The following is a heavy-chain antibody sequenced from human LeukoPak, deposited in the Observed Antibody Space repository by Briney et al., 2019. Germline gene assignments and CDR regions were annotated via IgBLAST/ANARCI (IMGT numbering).Heavy chain of an antibody. CDR1: GFTFSSYA. CDR2: ISYDGSNK. D-gene: IGHD3-22*01. J-gene: IGHJ4*02. CDR3: ARGYYYDSSGYEKEDY. Sequence: GRSLRLSCAASGFTFSSYAMHWVRQAPGKGLEWVAVISYDGSNKYYADSVKGRFTISRDNSKNTLYLQMNSLRAKDTAVYYCARGYYYDSSGYEKEDYWGQGTLVTVSS. V-gene: IGHV3-30-3*01.